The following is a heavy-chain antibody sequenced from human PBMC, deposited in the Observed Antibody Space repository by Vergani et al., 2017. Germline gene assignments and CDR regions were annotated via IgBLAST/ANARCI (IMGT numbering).Heavy chain of an antibody. Sequence: QVHLVESGGGVVQPGRSLRLSCVVSGFTSSYYGMHWVRQSPGKGLEWVAVISYDGTQKYYADSVKGRFTISRDNSKSTLYLQMNSLRTEDTAVYYCATKSCVTPGCQIGYLKEWGQGTLVTVSP. V-gene: IGHV3-30*03. D-gene: IGHD6-13*01. CDR2: ISYDGTQK. CDR1: GFTSSYYG. CDR3: ATKSCVTPGCQIGYLKE. J-gene: IGHJ1*01.